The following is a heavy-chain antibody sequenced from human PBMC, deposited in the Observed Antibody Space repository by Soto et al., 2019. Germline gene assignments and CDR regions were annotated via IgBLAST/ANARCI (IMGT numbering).Heavy chain of an antibody. Sequence: GGSLRLSCAASGFTFSSYAMSWVRQAPGKGLEWVSAISGSGGSTYYADSVKGRFTISRDNSKNTLYLQMNSLRAEDTDVYYCAKDVRRDGYKTLYDYWGQGTLVTVSS. D-gene: IGHD5-12*01. CDR1: GFTFSSYA. J-gene: IGHJ4*02. CDR3: AKDVRRDGYKTLYDY. CDR2: ISGSGGST. V-gene: IGHV3-23*01.